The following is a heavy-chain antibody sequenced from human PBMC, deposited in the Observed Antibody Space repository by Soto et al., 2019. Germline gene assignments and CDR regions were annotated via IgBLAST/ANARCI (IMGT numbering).Heavy chain of an antibody. J-gene: IGHJ4*02. V-gene: IGHV3-74*01. CDR3: VRYPRSVGGSYRPDY. Sequence: PVGSLRLSCAASGFTFSSYWMHWVRQVPEKGLVWVSRINSDGSITNYADAVKGRFTISRDNVKNTLYLQMNGLRAEDTAVYYCVRYPRSVGGSYRPDYWGQGTLVTVSS. D-gene: IGHD3-16*02. CDR2: INSDGSIT. CDR1: GFTFSSYW.